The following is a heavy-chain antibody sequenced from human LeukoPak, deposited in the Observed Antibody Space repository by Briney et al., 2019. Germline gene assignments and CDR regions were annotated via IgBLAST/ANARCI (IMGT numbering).Heavy chain of an antibody. V-gene: IGHV1-8*01. D-gene: IGHD2-15*01. J-gene: IGHJ5*02. CDR3: ARGGDCSGGSCYSGSIWFDP. CDR1: GYTFTSYD. Sequence: ASVKVSCKASGYTFTSYDINWVRQATGQGLEWMGWMNPNSGDTGYAQNFQGRVTITRNTSISTAYMELSSLRSEDTAVYYCARGGDCSGGSCYSGSIWFDPWGQGTLVTVSS. CDR2: MNPNSGDT.